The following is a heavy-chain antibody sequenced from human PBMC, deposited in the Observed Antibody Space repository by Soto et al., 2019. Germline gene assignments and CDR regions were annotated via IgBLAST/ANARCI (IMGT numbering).Heavy chain of an antibody. CDR3: ARQQYYDFWSGLVDV. V-gene: IGHV5-51*01. J-gene: IGHJ6*02. D-gene: IGHD3-3*01. Sequence: GESLKISCKGSGYSFTSYWIAWVRQMPGKGLEWMGIIYPGDSDTRYSPSFQGHVTISADKSISTAYLQWSSLKASDTAMYFCARQQYYDFWSGLVDVWGQGTTVTVSS. CDR2: IYPGDSDT. CDR1: GYSFTSYW.